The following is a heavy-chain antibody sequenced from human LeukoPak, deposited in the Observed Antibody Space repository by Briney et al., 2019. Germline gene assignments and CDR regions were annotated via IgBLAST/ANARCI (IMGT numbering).Heavy chain of an antibody. V-gene: IGHV4-59*01. J-gene: IGHJ3*02. CDR2: IYYSVST. CDR3: ATAWYYDILTGYSDDACDI. Sequence: SETLSLTCTVSGGSISSYYWSWLRQPPGKGLEWIGYIYYSVSTNYNPSLKSRVTISVDTSKNQFSLKLSSVTAADTAVYYCATAWYYDILTGYSDDACDIWGQGTMVTVSS. D-gene: IGHD3-9*01. CDR1: GGSISSYY.